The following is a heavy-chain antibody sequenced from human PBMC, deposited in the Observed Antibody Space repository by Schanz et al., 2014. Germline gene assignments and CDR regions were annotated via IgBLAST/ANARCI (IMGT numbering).Heavy chain of an antibody. Sequence: VQLVESGGGLVKPGGSLRLSCAASGFTFSDYYMSWIRQAPGKGLEWVSYISSSSSYTNYADSVKGRFTISRDNSKNTLSLQMNSLRAEDTAVYYCAREEGYGYGPGAFDIWGQGPMVTVSS. D-gene: IGHD5-18*01. CDR2: ISSSSSYT. V-gene: IGHV3-11*06. J-gene: IGHJ3*02. CDR1: GFTFSDYY. CDR3: AREEGYGYGPGAFDI.